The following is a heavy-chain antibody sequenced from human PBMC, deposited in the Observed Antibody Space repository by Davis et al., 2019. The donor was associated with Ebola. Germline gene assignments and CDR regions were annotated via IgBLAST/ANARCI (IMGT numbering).Heavy chain of an antibody. D-gene: IGHD6-19*01. CDR3: AKDIGRRSVAGTLDY. V-gene: IGHV3-9*01. J-gene: IGHJ4*02. CDR2: ISWNSVIV. CDR1: GFTFDESA. Sequence: SLKISCAAAGFTFDESAMHWVRQAPRKGLEWVSYISWNSVIVAYADSVKGRFTISRDNAKNSLYLQMDGLRSEDTALYYCAKDIGRRSVAGTLDYWGRGSLVTVSS.